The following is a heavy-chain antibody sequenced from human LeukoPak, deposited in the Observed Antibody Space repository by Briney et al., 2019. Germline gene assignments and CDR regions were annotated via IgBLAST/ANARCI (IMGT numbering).Heavy chain of an antibody. J-gene: IGHJ4*02. Sequence: RGSLRLSCAASGFTFSSYAMHWVRQAPGKGLEWVAVISYDGTNKYYTDSVKGRFTISRDNSKNTLYLQMNSLRAEDTAVYYCARGGLLLWFGEGFDYWGQGTLVTVSS. V-gene: IGHV3-30*04. CDR2: ISYDGTNK. CDR1: GFTFSSYA. D-gene: IGHD3-10*01. CDR3: ARGGLLLWFGEGFDY.